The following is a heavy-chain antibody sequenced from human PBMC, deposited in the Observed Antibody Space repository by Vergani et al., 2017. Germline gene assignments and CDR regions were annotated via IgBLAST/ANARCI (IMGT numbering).Heavy chain of an antibody. CDR3: ARPNGDGRYAFDI. CDR2: IKQDGSEK. V-gene: IGHV3-7*01. Sequence: EVQLVESGGGLVQPGGSLRLSCAASGFTFSSYWMSWVRQAPGKGLEWVANIKQDGSEKYYVDSVKGRFTISRDNAKNSLYLQMNSLRAEDTAVYYCARPNGDGRYAFDIWGQGTMVTVSP. D-gene: IGHD4-17*01. CDR1: GFTFSSYW. J-gene: IGHJ3*02.